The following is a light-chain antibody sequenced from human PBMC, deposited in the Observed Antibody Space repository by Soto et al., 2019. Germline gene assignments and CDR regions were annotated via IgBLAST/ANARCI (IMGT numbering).Light chain of an antibody. J-gene: IGKJ4*01. CDR2: TAS. Sequence: AIRMTQSPSSFSASTGDRVTITCRVSRGVSSHLAWYQVKPGKAPRLLIYTASYLESGVPSRFSGSGSGTDFTLTISSLQSEDFAVYYCQQYFSYPLTFGEGTKVEIK. CDR1: RGVSSH. CDR3: QQYFSYPLT. V-gene: IGKV1-8*01.